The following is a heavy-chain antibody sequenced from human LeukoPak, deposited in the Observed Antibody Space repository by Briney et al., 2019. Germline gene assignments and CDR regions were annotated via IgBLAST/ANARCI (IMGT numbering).Heavy chain of an antibody. CDR1: GFTFSSSS. Sequence: GGSLRLSCAASGFTFSSSSMSWVRQAPGKGLEWVSVISGSGGSTDYADSVKGRFTISRDNSKDTLYLQINSLRAEDTAVYYCAKGSGWYVWGQGTLVTVSS. D-gene: IGHD6-19*01. J-gene: IGHJ4*02. V-gene: IGHV3-23*01. CDR3: AKGSGWYV. CDR2: ISGSGGST.